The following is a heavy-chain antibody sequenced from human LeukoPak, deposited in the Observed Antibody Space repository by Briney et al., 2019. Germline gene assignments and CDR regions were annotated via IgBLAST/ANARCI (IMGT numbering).Heavy chain of an antibody. Sequence: PGGSLRLSCAVSGFTFSSYWMSWVRQTPGKGLEWVASIKEDGSGKYYVDSVKGRFTISRDSAKNSLYLQMNSLRAEDTAVYYCARGCSSTSCPSGYWGQGTLVTVSS. D-gene: IGHD2-2*01. CDR1: GFTFSSYW. CDR3: ARGCSSTSCPSGY. V-gene: IGHV3-7*01. J-gene: IGHJ4*02. CDR2: IKEDGSGK.